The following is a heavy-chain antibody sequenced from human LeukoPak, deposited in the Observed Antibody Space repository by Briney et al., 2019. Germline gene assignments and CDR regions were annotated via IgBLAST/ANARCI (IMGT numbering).Heavy chain of an antibody. CDR2: INWNGGST. CDR1: GFTFDDYG. V-gene: IGHV3-20*04. D-gene: IGHD1-1*01. Sequence: GGSLRLSCAASGFTFDDYGMSWVRQAPGKGLEWVSGINWNGGSTGYADSVKGRFTISRDNAKNSLYLQMNSLRAEDTAVYYCARTSGTTIHFDYWGQGTLVTVTS. CDR3: ARTSGTTIHFDY. J-gene: IGHJ4*02.